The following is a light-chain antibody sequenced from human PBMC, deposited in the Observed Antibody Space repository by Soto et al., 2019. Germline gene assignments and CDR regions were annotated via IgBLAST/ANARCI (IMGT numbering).Light chain of an antibody. CDR2: LAS. V-gene: IGKV1-5*03. CDR3: QQYSSYPFT. CDR1: QTITYY. J-gene: IGKJ4*01. Sequence: DIQMTQSPSTLAASIGDRVTISCRASQTITYYLAWYQQKPGKAPKLLMHLASSLKSGVPSRFSGSGSGTEFTLTISSLQPDDFATYYCQQYSSYPFTFGGGTEVEF.